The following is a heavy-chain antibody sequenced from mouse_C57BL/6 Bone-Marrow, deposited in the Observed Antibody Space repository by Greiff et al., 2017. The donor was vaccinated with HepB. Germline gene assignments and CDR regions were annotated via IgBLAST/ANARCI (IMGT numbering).Heavy chain of an antibody. CDR3: ARGGDYGNYFET. Sequence: QVQLKQSGAELVKPGASVKISCKASGYAFSSYWMNWVKQRPGKGLEWIGQIYPGDGDTNYNGKFKGKATLTADKSSSTAYMQLSSLTSEDSAVYFCARGGDYGNYFETWGQGTLVTVSA. CDR1: GYAFSSYW. CDR2: IYPGDGDT. J-gene: IGHJ3*01. D-gene: IGHD2-1*01. V-gene: IGHV1-80*01.